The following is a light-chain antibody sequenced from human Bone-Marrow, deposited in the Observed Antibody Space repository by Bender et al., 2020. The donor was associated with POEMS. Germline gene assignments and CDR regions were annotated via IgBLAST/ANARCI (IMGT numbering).Light chain of an antibody. CDR3: SSYAGSNNLL. CDR2: EVT. Sequence: QSALTQPASVSGSPGQSITISCTGTSSDVGTYKSVSWYQQHPGKAPKLMIFEVTKRPSGVPDRFSGSRSGNTASLTVSGLQGEDEADYYCSSYAGSNNLLFGGGTKLTVL. J-gene: IGLJ2*01. V-gene: IGLV2-8*01. CDR1: SSDVGTYKS.